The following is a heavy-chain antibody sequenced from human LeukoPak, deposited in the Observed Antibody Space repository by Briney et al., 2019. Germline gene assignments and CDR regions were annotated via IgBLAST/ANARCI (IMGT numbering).Heavy chain of an antibody. CDR2: IYYSGST. CDR3: ARVVRPEPTRSGSYYFDY. D-gene: IGHD1-26*01. CDR1: GGSISSYY. V-gene: IGHV4-59*13. Sequence: SETLSLTCTVFGGSISSYYWSWIRQPPGKGLEWIGYIYYSGSTNYNPSLKSRVTISVDTSKNQFSLKLSSVTAADTAVYYCARVVRPEPTRSGSYYFDYWGQGTLVTVSS. J-gene: IGHJ4*02.